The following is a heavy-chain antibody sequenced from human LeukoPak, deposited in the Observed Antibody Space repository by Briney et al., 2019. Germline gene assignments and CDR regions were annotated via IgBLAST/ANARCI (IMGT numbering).Heavy chain of an antibody. V-gene: IGHV1-69*06. CDR2: IIPIFGTA. CDR3: AKDLTTVTTQGDY. Sequence: GGSLRLSCAASGGTFSSYAISWVRQAPGQGLEWMGGIIPIFGTANYAQKFQGRVTITADKSTSTAYMELSSLRSEDTAVYYCAKDLTTVTTQGDYWGQGTLVTVSS. D-gene: IGHD4-17*01. CDR1: GGTFSSYA. J-gene: IGHJ4*02.